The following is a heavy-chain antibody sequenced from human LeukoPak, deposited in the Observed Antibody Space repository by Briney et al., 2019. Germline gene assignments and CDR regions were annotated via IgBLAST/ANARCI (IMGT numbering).Heavy chain of an antibody. CDR1: GFTFSSYG. J-gene: IGHJ4*02. V-gene: IGHV3-30*02. CDR3: ASLAGVVPAATESEGGIEEGY. D-gene: IGHD2-2*01. CDR2: IRYDGSNK. Sequence: PGGSLRLSCAASGFTFSSYGMHWVRQAPGKGLEWVAFIRYDGSNKYYADSVKGRFTISRDNSKNTLYLQMNSLRAEDTAVYYCASLAGVVPAATESEGGIEEGYWGQGTLVTVSS.